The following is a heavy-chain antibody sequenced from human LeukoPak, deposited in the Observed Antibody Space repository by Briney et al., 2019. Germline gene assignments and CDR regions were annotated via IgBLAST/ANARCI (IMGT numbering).Heavy chain of an antibody. V-gene: IGHV1-2*02. J-gene: IGHJ6*03. CDR1: GYTFTGYY. CDR3: ARDGGYGSGSYRVYYYYMDV. D-gene: IGHD3-10*01. CDR2: TNPNSGGT. Sequence: GASVKVSCKASGYTFTGYYMHWVRQAPGQGLEWMGWTNPNSGGTNYAQKFQGRVTMTRDTSISTAYMELSRLRSDDTAVYYCARDGGYGSGSYRVYYYYMDVWGKGTTVTVSS.